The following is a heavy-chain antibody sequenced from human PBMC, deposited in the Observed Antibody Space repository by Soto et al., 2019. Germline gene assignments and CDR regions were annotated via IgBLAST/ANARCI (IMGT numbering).Heavy chain of an antibody. J-gene: IGHJ2*01. CDR1: GGTFSNYP. V-gene: IGHV1-69*12. CDR2: IIPIFGTV. Sequence: VQLVQSGAAVKKPGSSVKVSCKASGGTFSNYPISWVRQAPGQGLEWMGGIIPIFGTVNYAQKFQGRVTITADESTSTAYMELSSLRSEDTAVYYCARGNHRWLQLWYFDLWGRGTLVTVSS. CDR3: ARGNHRWLQLWYFDL. D-gene: IGHD5-12*01.